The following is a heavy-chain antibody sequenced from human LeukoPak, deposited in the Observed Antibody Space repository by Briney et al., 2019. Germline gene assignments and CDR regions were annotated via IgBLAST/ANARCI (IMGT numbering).Heavy chain of an antibody. CDR2: IYYSGST. CDR3: ARHRGTIRKYYYDSSGLNWFDP. J-gene: IGHJ5*02. V-gene: IGHV4-61*05. D-gene: IGHD3-22*01. CDR1: GGSISSSSYY. Sequence: TSSETLSLTCTVSGGSISSSSYYWSWIRQPPGKGLEWIGYIYYSGSTNYNPSLKSRVTISVDTSKNQFSLKLSSVTAADTAVYYCARHRGTIRKYYYDSSGLNWFDPWGQGTLVTVSS.